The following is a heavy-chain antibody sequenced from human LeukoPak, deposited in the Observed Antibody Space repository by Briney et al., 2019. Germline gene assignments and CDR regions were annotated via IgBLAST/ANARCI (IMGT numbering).Heavy chain of an antibody. CDR1: GFSFTDSW. D-gene: IGHD3-22*01. Sequence: GGSLRLSCIASGFSFTDSWMSWVRQAPGKGLEWVSYISSSSSTIYYADSVKGRFTISRDNAKNSLYLQMNSLRAEDTAVYYCARGQYYDSSGYYHWGQGTLVTVSS. CDR2: ISSSSSTI. CDR3: ARGQYYDSSGYYH. V-gene: IGHV3-48*01. J-gene: IGHJ5*02.